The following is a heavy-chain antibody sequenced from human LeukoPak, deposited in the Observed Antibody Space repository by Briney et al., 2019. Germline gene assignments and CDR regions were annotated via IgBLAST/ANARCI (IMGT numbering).Heavy chain of an antibody. D-gene: IGHD3-3*01. V-gene: IGHV4-39*07. Sequence: PSETLSLACTVSGGSISSGGYYWSWIRQPPGKGLEWIGEINHSGSTNYNPSLKSRVTISVDTSKNQFSLKLSSVTAADTAVYYCARRTVSPFRFLEWLSTGFDPWGQGTLVTVSS. J-gene: IGHJ5*02. CDR2: INHSGST. CDR3: ARRTVSPFRFLEWLSTGFDP. CDR1: GGSISSGGYY.